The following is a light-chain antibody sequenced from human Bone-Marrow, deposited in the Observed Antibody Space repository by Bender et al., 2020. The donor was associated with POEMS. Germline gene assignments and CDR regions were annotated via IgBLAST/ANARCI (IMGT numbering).Light chain of an antibody. V-gene: IGLV3-21*04. CDR3: HMWDNSNDHWV. CDR2: DDS. CDR1: NIGSKN. J-gene: IGLJ3*02. Sequence: SYVLAQPPSVSVAPGKTARITCGGDNIGSKNVHWYQQKPGQAPVMVIYDDSDRPSGIPERFSGSNSGNTATLTISRVEAEDEADYYCHMWDNSNDHWVFGGGTKLTVL.